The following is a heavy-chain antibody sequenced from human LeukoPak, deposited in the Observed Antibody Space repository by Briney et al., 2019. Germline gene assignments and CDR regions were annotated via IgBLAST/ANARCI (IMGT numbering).Heavy chain of an antibody. CDR1: GFTFSSYA. D-gene: IGHD6-6*01. Sequence: GGSLRLSCAASGFTFSSYAMHWVRQAPGKGLEWVAVISYDGSNKYYADSVKGRFTISRDNSKKTLYLQMNSLRAEDTAVYYCARFSSFDAFDIWGQGTMVTVSS. CDR3: ARFSSFDAFDI. J-gene: IGHJ3*02. CDR2: ISYDGSNK. V-gene: IGHV3-30-3*01.